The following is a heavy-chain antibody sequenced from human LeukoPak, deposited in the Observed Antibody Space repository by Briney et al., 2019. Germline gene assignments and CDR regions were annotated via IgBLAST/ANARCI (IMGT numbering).Heavy chain of an antibody. V-gene: IGHV4-38-2*02. CDR2: IYHSGST. CDR1: GYSISSGYY. Sequence: PSETLSLTCTVSGYSISSGYYWGWIRQPPGKGLEWIGSIYHSGSTYYNPSLKSRVTISVDTSKNQFSLKLSSVTAADTAVCYCARLPGYDILTGYSHYFDYWGQGTLVTVSS. CDR3: ARLPGYDILTGYSHYFDY. D-gene: IGHD3-9*01. J-gene: IGHJ4*02.